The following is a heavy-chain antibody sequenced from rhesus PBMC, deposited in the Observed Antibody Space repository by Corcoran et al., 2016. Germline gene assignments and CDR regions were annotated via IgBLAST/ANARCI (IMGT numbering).Heavy chain of an antibody. V-gene: IGHV4-169*01. CDR2: IYGSGRST. CDR1: GGSLSSSY. J-gene: IGHJ3*01. D-gene: IGHD5-12*01. Sequence: QLQLQESGPGLVKPSETLDRTCAVSGGSLSSSYWSWIRPAPGKGLEWVGDIYGSGRSTNYNPALKSRVTLSVDTSKNQLSLKLSSVTAADTAVYYCARGGRGYSYRDAFDFWGQGLRVTVSS. CDR3: ARGGRGYSYRDAFDF.